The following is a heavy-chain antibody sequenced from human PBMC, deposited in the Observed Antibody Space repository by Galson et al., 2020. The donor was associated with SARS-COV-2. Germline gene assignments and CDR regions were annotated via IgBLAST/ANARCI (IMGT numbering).Heavy chain of an antibody. V-gene: IGHV1-3*01. D-gene: IGHD3-22*01. Sequence: ASVKVSCKASGYTFTSFVLHWVRQAPGQRPEWMGWINAGNGYTKYSQKFQGRVTLTRDTSASTTYMELSSLRSEDTAIYYCARVIRHYNDSSGYYYWGQGTLVTVSS. CDR3: ARVIRHYNDSSGYYY. CDR2: INAGNGYT. J-gene: IGHJ4*02. CDR1: GYTFTSFV.